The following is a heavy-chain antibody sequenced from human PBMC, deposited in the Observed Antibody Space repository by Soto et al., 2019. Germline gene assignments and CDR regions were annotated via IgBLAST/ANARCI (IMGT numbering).Heavy chain of an antibody. V-gene: IGHV4-39*01. J-gene: IGHJ5*02. CDR3: ANTGYCSSSSCYRSWFDP. CDR2: IYYSGST. Sequence: SETLSLTCTVSGGSISSSGNYWGWIRQPPGKGLEWIGSIYYSGSTYYNPSLKSRVTISVDTSKNQFSLKLSSVTAADTAVYYCANTGYCSSSSCYRSWFDPWGQGTLVTVSS. CDR1: GGSISSSGNY. D-gene: IGHD2-2*02.